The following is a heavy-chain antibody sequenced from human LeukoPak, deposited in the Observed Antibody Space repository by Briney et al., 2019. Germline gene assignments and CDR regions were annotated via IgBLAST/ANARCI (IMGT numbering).Heavy chain of an antibody. V-gene: IGHV3-15*01. CDR1: GFTFSNAW. CDR2: IKSKTDGGTT. CDR3: TTPASDSLYYYYYYIDV. J-gene: IGHJ6*03. D-gene: IGHD2-21*01. Sequence: GGSLRLSCAASGFTFSNAWMSWVRQAPGKGLEWVGRIKSKTDGGTTDYAAPVKGRFTISRDDSKNTLYLQMNSLKTEDTAVYYCTTPASDSLYYYYYYIDVWGKGTTVTVSS.